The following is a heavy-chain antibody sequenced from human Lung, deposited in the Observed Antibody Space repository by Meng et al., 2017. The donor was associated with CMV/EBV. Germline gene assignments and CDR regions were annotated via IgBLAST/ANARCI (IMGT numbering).Heavy chain of an antibody. CDR1: GFSLSISGVG. Sequence: ESGSWLAKPTQPLTLTCTFSGFSLSISGVGVGWIRQPPGKALEWLALIYWDDDKRYSPSLKSRLTITKDTSKNQVVLTMTNMDPVDTATYYCTHRPMTSAYYYFDYWGQGTLVTVSS. V-gene: IGHV2-5*02. J-gene: IGHJ4*02. CDR3: THRPMTSAYYYFDY. CDR2: IYWDDDK. D-gene: IGHD3-22*01.